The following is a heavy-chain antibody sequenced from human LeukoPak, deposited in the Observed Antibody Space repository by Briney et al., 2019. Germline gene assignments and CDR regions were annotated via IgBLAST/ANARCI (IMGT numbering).Heavy chain of an antibody. CDR2: ISYDGTNE. J-gene: IGHJ4*02. D-gene: IGHD3-10*01. CDR3: ARDLGMWDYGSGSPFDY. CDR1: GFTFSSYA. V-gene: IGHV3-30*07. Sequence: GGSLRLSCAASGFTFSSYALNWVRQAPGKGLEWVAVISYDGTNEFYADSVQGRFTISRDNAKNSLYLQMNSLRAEDTAVYYCARDLGMWDYGSGSPFDYRGQGTLVTVSS.